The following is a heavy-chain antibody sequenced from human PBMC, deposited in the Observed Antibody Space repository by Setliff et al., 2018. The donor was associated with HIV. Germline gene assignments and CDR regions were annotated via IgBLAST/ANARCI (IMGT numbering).Heavy chain of an antibody. J-gene: IGHJ3*02. CDR1: GGSFSSYA. D-gene: IGHD3-22*01. CDR3: ARGHSSQPYDALDI. Sequence: ASVKVSCKASGGSFSSYAISWVRQAPGQGLEWMGWINTNTGNPTYAQGFTGRFVFSLDTSVSTAYLQISSLEAEGTAVYYCARGHSSQPYDALDIWGQGTMVTVSS. CDR2: INTNTGNP. V-gene: IGHV7-4-1*02.